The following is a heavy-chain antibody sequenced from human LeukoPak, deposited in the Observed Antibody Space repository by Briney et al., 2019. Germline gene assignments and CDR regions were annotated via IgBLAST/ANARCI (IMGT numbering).Heavy chain of an antibody. CDR3: ARDRVGVQVPAANTNWFDP. V-gene: IGHV3-30-3*01. CDR1: GFTFSSYA. J-gene: IGHJ5*02. D-gene: IGHD2-2*01. CDR2: ISYDGSNK. Sequence: GSLRLSCAASGFTFSSYAIHWVRQAPGKGLEWVAVISYDGSNKCYADSVKGRFTISRDNSKNTLYLQMNSLRPEDTAVYYCARDRVGVQVPAANTNWFDPWGQGTLVTVSS.